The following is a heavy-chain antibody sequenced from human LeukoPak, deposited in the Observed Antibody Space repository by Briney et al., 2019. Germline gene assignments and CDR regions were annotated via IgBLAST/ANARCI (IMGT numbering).Heavy chain of an antibody. Sequence: GASVKVSCKASGYTFTSYGISWVRQAPGQGLEWMGWISAYNGNTNYAQKLQGRVTMTTDTSTSTAYMELRSLRSDDTAVYYCAEVRAAAGSNWFDPWGQGTLVTVSS. CDR2: ISAYNGNT. V-gene: IGHV1-18*01. D-gene: IGHD6-13*01. J-gene: IGHJ5*02. CDR1: GYTFTSYG. CDR3: AEVRAAAGSNWFDP.